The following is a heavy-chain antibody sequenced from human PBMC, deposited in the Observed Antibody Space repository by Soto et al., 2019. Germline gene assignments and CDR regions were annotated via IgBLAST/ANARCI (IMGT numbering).Heavy chain of an antibody. D-gene: IGHD6-13*01. Sequence: GESLKISCKGSGYSFTGYWISWVRQMPGKGLGWMGRIDPSDSYTNYSPSFQGHVTISADKSISTAYLQWSSLKASDTAMYYCARQAGSTYYYYYGMDVWGQGTTVTSP. CDR2: IDPSDSYT. V-gene: IGHV5-10-1*01. CDR1: GYSFTGYW. J-gene: IGHJ6*02. CDR3: ARQAGSTYYYYYGMDV.